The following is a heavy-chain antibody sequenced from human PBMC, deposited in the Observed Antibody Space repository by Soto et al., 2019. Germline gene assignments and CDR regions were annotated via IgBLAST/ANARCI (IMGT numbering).Heavy chain of an antibody. CDR2: IHHTGNP. CDR1: GTSVSSTFW. CDR3: ARETYGDYVGYFDP. Sequence: SETLSLTCAVSGTSVSSTFWWTWVRQAPGKGLEWIGEIHHTGNPKYNPSLKSRVRMSVDKSNNEFSLKMTSVTAADTAVYYCARETYGDYVGYFDPWGQGIQVTVSS. J-gene: IGHJ5*02. V-gene: IGHV4-4*02. D-gene: IGHD4-17*01.